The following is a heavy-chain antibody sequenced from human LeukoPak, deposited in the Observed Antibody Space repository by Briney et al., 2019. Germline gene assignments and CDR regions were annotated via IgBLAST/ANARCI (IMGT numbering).Heavy chain of an antibody. Sequence: GSSVKVSCKASGGTFSSYAISWVRQAPGQGLEWMGRIIPILGIANYAQKFQGRVTITADKSTSTAYMELSSLSSEDTAVYYCAYSRPLGSFDPWGQGTLVTVSS. V-gene: IGHV1-69*04. J-gene: IGHJ5*02. CDR2: IIPILGIA. D-gene: IGHD6-13*01. CDR3: AYSRPLGSFDP. CDR1: GGTFSSYA.